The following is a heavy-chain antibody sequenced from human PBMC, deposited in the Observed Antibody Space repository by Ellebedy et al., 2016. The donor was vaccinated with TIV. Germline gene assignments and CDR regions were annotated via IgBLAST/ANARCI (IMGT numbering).Heavy chain of an antibody. D-gene: IGHD4-23*01. J-gene: IGHJ4*02. CDR1: GGSISSSNW. CDR3: ARDNSRPGGKGTNYFDY. Sequence: MPSETLSLTCAVSGGSISSSNWWSWVRQPPGKGLEWIGEIYHSGSTNYNPSLKSRVTISVDKSKNQFSLKLNSVTAADTAVYYCARDNSRPGGKGTNYFDYWGQGTLVTVSS. V-gene: IGHV4-4*02. CDR2: IYHSGST.